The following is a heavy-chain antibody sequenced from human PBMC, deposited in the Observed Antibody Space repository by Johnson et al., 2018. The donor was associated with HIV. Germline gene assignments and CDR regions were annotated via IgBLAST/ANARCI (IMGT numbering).Heavy chain of an antibody. CDR1: GFTFSSYG. D-gene: IGHD3-3*01. CDR3: AKVLDNLWSGYYHLNDAFDI. J-gene: IGHJ3*02. CDR2: IRYDGSNK. Sequence: QVQLVESGGGLVQPGGSLRLSCAASGFTFSSYGMHWVRQAPGKGLEWVAFIRYDGSNKYYADSVEGRFTVSRAHYKNTMYLQMNNVRAEDTAVYYCAKVLDNLWSGYYHLNDAFDIWGQGTMVTVSS. V-gene: IGHV3-30*02.